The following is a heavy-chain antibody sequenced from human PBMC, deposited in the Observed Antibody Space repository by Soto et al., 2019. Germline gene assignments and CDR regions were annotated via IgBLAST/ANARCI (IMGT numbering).Heavy chain of an antibody. Sequence: SETLSLTCTVSGGSMSSSSYYWAWIRQPPGKGLEWIGSIYYSGSTYYNPSLKSRGTISVDTSKNQFSLKLSSVTAADTAVKYGAPFGGGDYMYYYYGINGWRAGTT. CDR1: GGSMSSSSYY. CDR2: IYYSGST. CDR3: APFGGGDYMYYYYGING. D-gene: IGHD3-16*01. J-gene: IGHJ6*01. V-gene: IGHV4-39*01.